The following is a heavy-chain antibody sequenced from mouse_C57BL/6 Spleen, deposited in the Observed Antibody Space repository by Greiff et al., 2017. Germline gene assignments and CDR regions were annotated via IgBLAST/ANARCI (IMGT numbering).Heavy chain of an antibody. J-gene: IGHJ3*01. Sequence: QVQLQQPGAELVKPGASVKMSCKASGYTFTSYWITWVKQRPGQGLEWIGDIYPGSGSTNYNEKFKSKATLTVDTSSSTAYMQLSSLTSEDSAVYYCAREGYGNSAWFAYWGQGTLVTVSA. V-gene: IGHV1-55*01. CDR1: GYTFTSYW. CDR3: AREGYGNSAWFAY. CDR2: IYPGSGST. D-gene: IGHD2-10*02.